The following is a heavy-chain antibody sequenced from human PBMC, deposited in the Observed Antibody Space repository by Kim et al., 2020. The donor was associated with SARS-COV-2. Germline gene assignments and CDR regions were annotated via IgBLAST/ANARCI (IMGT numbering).Heavy chain of an antibody. D-gene: IGHD3-16*01. V-gene: IGHV3-11*04. Sequence: TTYYADSVKGRFTISSENAKNSLNLQMNSLRAEDTAVYYCARGLGSFDYWGQGTLVTVSS. CDR3: ARGLGSFDY. CDR2: TT. J-gene: IGHJ4*02.